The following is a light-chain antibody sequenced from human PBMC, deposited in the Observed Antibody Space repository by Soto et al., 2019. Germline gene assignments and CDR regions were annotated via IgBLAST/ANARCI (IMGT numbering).Light chain of an antibody. Sequence: DFQMTQSPSTLSASVGDRVTITCRASQNIGTWLAWYQQKPGGAPRLLIYDVSNLESGVPSRFSGSGSGTEFTLTISSLQPDDFATYYCQHYNSYSEAFGQGTKVDIK. V-gene: IGKV1-5*01. CDR3: QHYNSYSEA. J-gene: IGKJ1*01. CDR1: QNIGTW. CDR2: DVS.